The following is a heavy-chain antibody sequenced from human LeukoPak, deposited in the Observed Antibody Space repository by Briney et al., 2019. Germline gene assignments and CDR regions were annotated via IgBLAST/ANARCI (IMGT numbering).Heavy chain of an antibody. V-gene: IGHV4-34*12. J-gene: IGHJ3*02. CDR1: GGSFSSYY. Sequence: SETLSLTCAVYGGSFSSYYWGWVRQPPGKGLEWIGNIFYSGSTYYSPSLKSRVTISLDTSRNQFSLKLNSVTAADTAVYYCAKSNGYGLVDIWGQGTMVTVSS. CDR2: IFYSGST. D-gene: IGHD3-10*01. CDR3: AKSNGYGLVDI.